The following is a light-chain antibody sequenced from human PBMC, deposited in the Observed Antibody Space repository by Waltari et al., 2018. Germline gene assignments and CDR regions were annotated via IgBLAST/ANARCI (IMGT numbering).Light chain of an antibody. V-gene: IGLV1-47*01. CDR3: AAWDDSLSGWV. CDR1: SSNIGSNY. Sequence: QSVLTQPPSASRNPGQRVPIPCSGSSSNIGSNYGVCYQQLPGTAPKLLISRNNQRPSGVPDRFSGSKSGTSASLAISGLRSEDEADYYCAAWDDSLSGWVFGGGTKLTVL. J-gene: IGLJ3*02. CDR2: RNN.